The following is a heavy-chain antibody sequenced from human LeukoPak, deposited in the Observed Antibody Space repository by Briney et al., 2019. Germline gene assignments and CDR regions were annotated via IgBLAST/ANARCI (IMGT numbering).Heavy chain of an antibody. V-gene: IGHV3-48*03. CDR3: ARETSGSLDY. CDR1: GFTFSSYE. Sequence: GGSLRLSCAASGFTFSSYEMNWVRQAPGKGLEWVSYIISSGSTIYYADSVKGRFTISRDNAKNSLYLQMNSLRAEDTAVYYCARETSGSLDYWGQGTLVTVSS. CDR2: IISSGSTI. J-gene: IGHJ4*02. D-gene: IGHD1-26*01.